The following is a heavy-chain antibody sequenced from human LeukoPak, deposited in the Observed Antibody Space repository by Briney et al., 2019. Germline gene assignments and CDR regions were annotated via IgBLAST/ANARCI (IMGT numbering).Heavy chain of an antibody. V-gene: IGHV3-23*01. CDR2: ISGSGGST. Sequence: GGSLRLSCAASGFTFSSYAMSWVRQAPGKGLEWVSAISGSGGSTYYADSVKGRFTISRDNSKNTLYLQMNSLRAEDTAVYYCAKDFGEGSDYYGAFDIWGQGTMVTVSS. J-gene: IGHJ3*02. D-gene: IGHD3-10*01. CDR1: GFTFSSYA. CDR3: AKDFGEGSDYYGAFDI.